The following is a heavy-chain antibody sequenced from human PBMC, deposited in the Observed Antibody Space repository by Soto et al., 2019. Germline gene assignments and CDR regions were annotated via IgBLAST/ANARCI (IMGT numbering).Heavy chain of an antibody. J-gene: IGHJ3*02. CDR2: IYHSGST. Sequence: QVQLQESGPGLVKPSGTLSLTCAVSGGSISSSNWWSWVRQPPGKGLEWIGEIYHSGSTNYNPSLTTQVTIAVDKSTNQFSLKLSSVTAADTAVYYCARDMDYGGNCFDIWGQGTMVTVSS. CDR1: GGSISSSNW. CDR3: ARDMDYGGNCFDI. V-gene: IGHV4-4*02. D-gene: IGHD2-21*01.